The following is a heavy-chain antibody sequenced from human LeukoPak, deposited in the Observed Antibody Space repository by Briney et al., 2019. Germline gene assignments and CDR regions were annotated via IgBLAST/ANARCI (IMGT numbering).Heavy chain of an antibody. Sequence: GGSLRLSCAASGFTFSGYSMNWVRQAPGKGLEWVSYISSSSSTIYYADSVKGRFTISRDNSKNTLYLQMNSLRAEDTAVYYCAKDIVVVPAATPDYWGQGTLVTVSS. CDR2: ISSSSSTI. CDR3: AKDIVVVPAATPDY. J-gene: IGHJ4*02. CDR1: GFTFSGYS. V-gene: IGHV3-48*01. D-gene: IGHD2-2*01.